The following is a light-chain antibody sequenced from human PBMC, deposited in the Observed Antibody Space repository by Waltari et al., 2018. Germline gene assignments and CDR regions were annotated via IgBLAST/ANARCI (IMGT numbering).Light chain of an antibody. CDR1: QSISFW. Sequence: DVQMTQSPSSLSASVGDRVTITCRSSQSISFWVAWYQQKPGNVPKLLISKASILESGVPARFSGSGSGTEFTLTSSSLQPDDFATYYCQQYNTFSRATCGQGTKLEI. CDR2: KAS. CDR3: QQYNTFSRAT. V-gene: IGKV1-5*03. J-gene: IGKJ2*01.